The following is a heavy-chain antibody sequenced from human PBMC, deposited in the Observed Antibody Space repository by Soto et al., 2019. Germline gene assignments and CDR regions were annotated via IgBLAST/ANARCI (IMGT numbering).Heavy chain of an antibody. CDR2: ISAYNHKP. J-gene: IGHJ4*02. CDR1: GYTFTSYG. CDR3: ASRTGVFRRVLDY. D-gene: IGHD3-16*01. V-gene: IGHV1-18*04. Sequence: ASVKVSCKASGYTFTSYGINWVRQAPVHGLAWMGRISAYNHKPHYAQNFEGRVTMTTDTSTNTAYMELRSLRSDDTAIYYGASRTGVFRRVLDYWGQGTQVTVSS.